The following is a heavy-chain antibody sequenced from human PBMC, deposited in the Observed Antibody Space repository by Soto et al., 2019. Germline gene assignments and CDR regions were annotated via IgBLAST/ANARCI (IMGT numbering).Heavy chain of an antibody. Sequence: LSLTCAVYGGSFSGYYWSWIRQPPGKGLEWIGEINHSGSTNYNPSLKSRVTISVDTSKNQFSLKLSSVTAADTAVYYCARTGYFVPFDYWGQGTLVTVSS. D-gene: IGHD3-22*01. CDR2: INHSGST. J-gene: IGHJ4*02. CDR1: GGSFSGYY. V-gene: IGHV4-34*01. CDR3: ARTGYFVPFDY.